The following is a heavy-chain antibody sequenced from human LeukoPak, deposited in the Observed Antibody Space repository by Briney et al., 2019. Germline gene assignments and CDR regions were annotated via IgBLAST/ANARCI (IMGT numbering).Heavy chain of an antibody. J-gene: IGHJ5*02. CDR1: GGSISSYY. Sequence: SETLSLTCTVSGGSISSYYWSWIRQPPGKGLEWIGYIYYSGSTNYNPSLKSRVTISVDTSKNQFSLRLSSVTAADTAVYYCARVEAAAESWFDPWGQGTLVTVSS. V-gene: IGHV4-59*01. CDR2: IYYSGST. D-gene: IGHD6-13*01. CDR3: ARVEAAAESWFDP.